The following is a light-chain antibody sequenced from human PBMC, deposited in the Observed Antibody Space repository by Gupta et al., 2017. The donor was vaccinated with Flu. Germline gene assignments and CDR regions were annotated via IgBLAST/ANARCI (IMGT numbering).Light chain of an antibody. CDR1: SSTLGSIT. J-gene: IGLJ3*02. CDR2: NND. CDR3: AAEDDIRNAWV. V-gene: IGLV1-44*01. Sequence: QSVQSQTPTASGPPGQRVTMSCSGSSSTLGSITVHWYQPLPGAAPKLLIYNNDHRPSVVPARFSGSKSVTSASLTISGLQAEDEADYYCAAEDDIRNAWVFGGGTKLTVL.